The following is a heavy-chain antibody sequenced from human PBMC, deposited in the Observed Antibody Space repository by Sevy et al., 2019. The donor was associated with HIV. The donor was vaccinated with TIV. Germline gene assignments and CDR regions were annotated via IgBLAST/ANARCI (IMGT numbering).Heavy chain of an antibody. V-gene: IGHV3-30*18. J-gene: IGHJ6*03. CDR3: AKSSWSSTSCWWGYYYYYMDV. CDR1: GFTFSSYG. Sequence: GGSLRLSCAASGFTFSSYGMHWVRQAPGKGLEWVAVISYDGSNKYYADSVKGRFTISRDNSKNTLYLQMNSLRAEDTAVYYCAKSSWSSTSCWWGYYYYYMDVWGKGTTVTVSS. D-gene: IGHD2-2*01. CDR2: ISYDGSNK.